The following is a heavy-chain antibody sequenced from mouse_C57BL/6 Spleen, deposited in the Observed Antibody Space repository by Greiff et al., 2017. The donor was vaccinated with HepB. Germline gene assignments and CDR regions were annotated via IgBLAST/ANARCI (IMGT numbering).Heavy chain of an antibody. D-gene: IGHD1-1*01. CDR1: GFNIKDDY. CDR3: THFYYYGSSSWFAY. V-gene: IGHV14-4*01. Sequence: VQLQQSGAELVRPGASVKLSCTASGFNIKDDYMHWVKQRPEQGLEWIGWIDPENGDTEYASKFQGKATITADTSSNTAYLQLSSLTSQDTAVYYGTHFYYYGSSSWFAYWVQGTLVTVSA. CDR2: IDPENGDT. J-gene: IGHJ3*01.